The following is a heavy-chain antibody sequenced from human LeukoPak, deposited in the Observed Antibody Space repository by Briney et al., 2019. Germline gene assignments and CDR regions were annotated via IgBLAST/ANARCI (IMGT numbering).Heavy chain of an antibody. Sequence: SQTLSLTCTVSGGSFSSGGYYWIWIRQHPGKGLEWIGYIYQSGSTYYNPSLKSRVTISVDTSKNQFSLKLSSVIAADTAVYYCARGFRGTADYWGQGTLVTVSS. CDR2: IYQSGST. J-gene: IGHJ4*02. CDR1: GGSFSSGGYY. CDR3: ARGFRGTADY. V-gene: IGHV4-31*03. D-gene: IGHD1-1*01.